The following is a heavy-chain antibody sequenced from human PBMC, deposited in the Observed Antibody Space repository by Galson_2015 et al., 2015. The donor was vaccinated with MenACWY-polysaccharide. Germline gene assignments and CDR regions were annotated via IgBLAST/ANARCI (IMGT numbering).Heavy chain of an antibody. CDR3: AKEGKRQDIAATANSYYFDS. CDR2: IRYDGHSK. D-gene: IGHD6-13*01. Sequence: SLRLSCAASGFTFSTFGMHWVRQAPGKGLEWAAFIRYDGHSKYYADSVKGRFTVSRDNSKDTVYLLMSSLRPEDTGVYYCAKEGKRQDIAATANSYYFDSWGQGTLVTVSS. V-gene: IGHV3-30*02. J-gene: IGHJ4*02. CDR1: GFTFSTFG.